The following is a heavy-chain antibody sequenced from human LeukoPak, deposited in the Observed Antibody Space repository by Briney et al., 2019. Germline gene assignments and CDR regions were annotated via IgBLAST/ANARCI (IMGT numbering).Heavy chain of an antibody. CDR3: TREATRDDAFDV. V-gene: IGHV6-1*01. D-gene: IGHD2-15*01. CDR1: GDSVSNNSAA. CDR2: TFYRSKWYC. J-gene: IGHJ3*01. Sequence: SQTLSLTCAISGDSVSNNSAAWNWIRQPPSRGLEWLGRTFYRSKWYCDYAVSVKSRITINPDTSKNQFSLQLNSVTPEDTAVYYCTREATRDDAFDVWGPGTMVTVSS.